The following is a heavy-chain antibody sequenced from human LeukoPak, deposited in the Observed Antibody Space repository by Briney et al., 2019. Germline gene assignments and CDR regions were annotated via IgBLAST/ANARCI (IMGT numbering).Heavy chain of an antibody. CDR3: ARDKGIGWADGFDI. V-gene: IGHV4-59*13. CDR2: ISYSGST. J-gene: IGHJ3*02. D-gene: IGHD6-19*01. Sequence: SESLSLTCTVSGGSIDSYYWSWIRQPQMKGLEWIGYISYSGSTKYNPSLNSRVTISVDTSKNQFSLNLSSVTAVDTALYYCARDKGIGWADGFDIWGQGAMVIVSS. CDR1: GGSIDSYY.